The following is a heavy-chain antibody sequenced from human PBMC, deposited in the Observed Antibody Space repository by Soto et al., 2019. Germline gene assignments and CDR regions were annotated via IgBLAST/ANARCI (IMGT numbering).Heavy chain of an antibody. D-gene: IGHD3-9*01. Sequence: SETLFLSCTVSGGSISSGGYYWSCILKNPRRDLEWIWPIYYSGSTYYTPSLKRRVTISVGKSKNQFSMKLISVTAAAPALYYCAMWVESVGFWLVTPGDYDFYGMDVGGQGTTVTVSS. CDR1: GGSISSGGYY. J-gene: IGHJ6*02. V-gene: IGHV4-31*03. CDR3: AMWVESVGFWLVTPGDYDFYGMDV. CDR2: IYYSGST.